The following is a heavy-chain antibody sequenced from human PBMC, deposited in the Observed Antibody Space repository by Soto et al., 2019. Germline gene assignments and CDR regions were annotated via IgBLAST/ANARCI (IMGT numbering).Heavy chain of an antibody. J-gene: IGHJ5*02. Sequence: PSETLSLTCTVSGGSISSSSYYWGWIRQPPGKGLEWIGSIYYSGSTYYNPSLKSRVTISVDTSKNQFSLKLSSVTAADTAVYYCARHSKTWSGYDIWIVSRGQATPISV. V-gene: IGHV4-39*01. CDR3: ARHSKTWSGYDIWIVS. D-gene: IGHD3-3*01. CDR1: GGSISSSSYY. CDR2: IYYSGST.